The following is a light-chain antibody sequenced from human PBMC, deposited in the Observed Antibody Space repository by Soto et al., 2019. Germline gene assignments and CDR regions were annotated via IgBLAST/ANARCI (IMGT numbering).Light chain of an antibody. Sequence: QSALTQPASVSGSPGQSITISCSGTSSDVGDSDYVSWYQQYPGKAPQLIIYDVSNRPSGVSPRFSGSTTGNTASLTISGLQAEDDATYYCASYTGASRGVFGGGTQLTVL. CDR2: DVS. J-gene: IGLJ7*01. CDR1: SSDVGDSDY. CDR3: ASYTGASRGV. V-gene: IGLV2-14*03.